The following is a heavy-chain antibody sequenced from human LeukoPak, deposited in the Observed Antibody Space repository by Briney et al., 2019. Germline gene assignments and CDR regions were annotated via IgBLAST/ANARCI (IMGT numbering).Heavy chain of an antibody. V-gene: IGHV4-34*01. J-gene: IGHJ4*02. CDR3: ARKVSSFFDY. CDR1: GGSISNYY. CDR2: INHSGST. D-gene: IGHD3-3*02. Sequence: SETLSLTCTVSGGSISNYYWSWIRQPPGKGLEWIGEINHSGSTNYNPSLKSRVTISVDTSKNQFSLKLSSVTAADTAVYYCARKVSSFFDYWGQGTLVTVSS.